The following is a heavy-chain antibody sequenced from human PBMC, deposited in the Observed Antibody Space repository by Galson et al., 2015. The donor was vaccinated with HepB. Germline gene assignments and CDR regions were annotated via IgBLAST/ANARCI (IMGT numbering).Heavy chain of an antibody. D-gene: IGHD6-13*01. CDR1: GFTFSSYG. CDR2: IWYDGSNK. Sequence: SLRLSCAASGFTFSSYGMHWVRQAPGKGLEWVAVIWYDGSNKYYANSVKGRFTISRDNSKNTLYLQMNSLRAEDTAVYYCARDRLWYSSSYDAFDIWGQGTMVTVSS. CDR3: ARDRLWYSSSYDAFDI. V-gene: IGHV3-33*01. J-gene: IGHJ3*02.